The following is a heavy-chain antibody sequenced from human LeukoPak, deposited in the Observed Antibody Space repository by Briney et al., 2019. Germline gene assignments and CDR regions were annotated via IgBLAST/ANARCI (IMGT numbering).Heavy chain of an antibody. CDR1: GGSISSSSYY. J-gene: IGHJ4*02. V-gene: IGHV4-39*01. CDR3: ARLEDSGTPYFDY. Sequence: SETLSLTCTVSGGSISSSSYYWGWIRQPPGKGLEWIGSIYYSGSTYYNPSLKSRVTISVDTSKNQFSLKLSSVTAADTAVYYCARLEDSGTPYFDYWGQGTLVTVSS. D-gene: IGHD1-26*01. CDR2: IYYSGST.